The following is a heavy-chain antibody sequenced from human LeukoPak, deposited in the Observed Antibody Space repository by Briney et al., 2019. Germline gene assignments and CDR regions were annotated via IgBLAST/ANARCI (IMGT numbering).Heavy chain of an antibody. J-gene: IGHJ4*02. V-gene: IGHV3-48*03. D-gene: IGHD5-12*01. Sequence: GGSLRLSCAASGFTFSSYEMNWVRQAPGKGLEWVSYISSSGSTIYYADSVKGRFTISRDNAKNSLYLRMNSLRAEDTAVYYCARGGRDGYDFDYWGQGTLVTVSS. CDR2: ISSSGSTI. CDR1: GFTFSSYE. CDR3: ARGGRDGYDFDY.